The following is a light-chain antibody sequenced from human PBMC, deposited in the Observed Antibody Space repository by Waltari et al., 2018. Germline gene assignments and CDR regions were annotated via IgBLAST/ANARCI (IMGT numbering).Light chain of an antibody. V-gene: IGLV1-40*01. Sequence: QSVLTQPPSVSGDPGQRVTISCTGSSSNFGAGFDVHWYPQLPGTAPKLLIYGTSNRPSGVPDRFSGSKSGTSASLAITGLQAEDEADYYCQSYDNILSASIFGGGTKLTVL. J-gene: IGLJ2*01. CDR3: QSYDNILSASI. CDR1: SSNFGAGFD. CDR2: GTS.